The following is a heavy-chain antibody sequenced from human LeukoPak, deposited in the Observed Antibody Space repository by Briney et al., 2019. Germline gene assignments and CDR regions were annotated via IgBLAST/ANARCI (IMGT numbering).Heavy chain of an antibody. CDR2: ISSSSSYI. CDR3: ARVTTTYYHGSGPDAFDI. CDR1: GFTFSSYS. Sequence: GGSLRLSCAASGFTFSSYSMNWVRQAPGKGLEWVSSISSSSSYIYYADSVKGRFTISRDNAKNSLYLQMNSLRAEDTAVYYCARVTTTYYHGSGPDAFDIWGQGTMVTVSS. V-gene: IGHV3-21*01. J-gene: IGHJ3*02. D-gene: IGHD3-10*01.